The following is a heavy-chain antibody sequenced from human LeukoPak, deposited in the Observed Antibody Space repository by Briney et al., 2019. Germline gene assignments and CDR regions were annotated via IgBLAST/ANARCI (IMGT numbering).Heavy chain of an antibody. CDR3: ARGGIVWSGYYGYFDY. Sequence: ASVKVSCKASGYTFTGYYMHWVRQAPAQGLEWMGWINPNSGGTNYAQKFQGRVTMTRDTSISTAYMELSRLRSDDTAVYYCARGGIVWSGYYGYFDYWGQGTLVTVSS. V-gene: IGHV1-2*02. CDR1: GYTFTGYY. CDR2: INPNSGGT. J-gene: IGHJ4*02. D-gene: IGHD3-3*01.